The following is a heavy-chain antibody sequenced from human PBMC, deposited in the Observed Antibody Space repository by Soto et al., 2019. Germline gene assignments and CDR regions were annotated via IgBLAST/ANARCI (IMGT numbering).Heavy chain of an antibody. CDR1: GFTFTNAW. CDR2: VKTKADGGTT. J-gene: IGHJ4*02. Sequence: EVQLVESGGGLVKPGESLRLSCAASGFTFTNAWMNWVRQAPGKGPEWGGRVKTKADGGTTDYAAPAKGRFTISRDDSINTVYLQMNSLKIEDTAVYYCTSRIKTTNDYWGQGTLVTVSS. D-gene: IGHD1-1*01. CDR3: TSRIKTTNDY. V-gene: IGHV3-15*07.